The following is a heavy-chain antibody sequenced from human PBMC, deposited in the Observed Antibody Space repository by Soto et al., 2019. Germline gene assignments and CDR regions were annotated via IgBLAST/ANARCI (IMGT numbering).Heavy chain of an antibody. CDR3: AMVDNYVTPAPQDV. D-gene: IGHD3-16*01. CDR2: ISPYSGNT. Sequence: QVQLVQSGDEVRKPGSSVKVSCKASGYIFVNYGIAWVRQAPGQGLEWMGWISPYSGNTHYARKVQGRLTMTTDTSRSRAYLDLRSLTSDDTAVYYCAMVDNYVTPAPQDVWGQGTTVTVSS. V-gene: IGHV1-18*01. CDR1: GYIFVNYG. J-gene: IGHJ6*02.